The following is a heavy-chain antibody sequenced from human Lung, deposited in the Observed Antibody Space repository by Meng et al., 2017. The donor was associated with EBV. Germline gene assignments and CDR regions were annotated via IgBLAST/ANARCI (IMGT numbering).Heavy chain of an antibody. J-gene: IGHJ4*02. V-gene: IGHV1-69*09. CDR2: IIPILGIA. CDR3: ASSIFGVVIISPLGY. CDR1: GYPFTAYY. Sequence: QVQPVQSGAEVKKPGASVKVSCKASGYPFTAYYIHWVRRAPGQGLEWMGRIIPILGIANYAQKFQGRVTITADKSTSTAYMELSSLRSEDTAVYYCASSIFGVVIISPLGYWGQGTLVTVSS. D-gene: IGHD3-3*01.